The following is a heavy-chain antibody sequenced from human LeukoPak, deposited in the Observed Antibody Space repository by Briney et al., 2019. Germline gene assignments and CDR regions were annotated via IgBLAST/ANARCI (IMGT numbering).Heavy chain of an antibody. CDR3: ARRNRIVGALAF. J-gene: IGHJ4*02. CDR2: IYSGGST. Sequence: GGSLRLSCAASGFTVSSNYMSWVRQVPGKGLEWVSVIYSGGSTYYADSVKGRFTISRDNSKNTLYLQMNSLRAEDTAVYYCARRNRIVGALAFWGQGTLVTVSS. V-gene: IGHV3-53*01. CDR1: GFTVSSNY. D-gene: IGHD1-26*01.